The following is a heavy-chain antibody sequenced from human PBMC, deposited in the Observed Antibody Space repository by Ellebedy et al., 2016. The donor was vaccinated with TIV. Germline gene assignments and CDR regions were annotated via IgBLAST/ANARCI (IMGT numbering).Heavy chain of an antibody. CDR1: GDSISSGGYY. D-gene: IGHD3-16*01. J-gene: IGHJ3*02. Sequence: SETLSLTCTVSGDSISSGGYYWGWVRQHPGKGLECLGYIYYSGRTYYNPSLESRVTISVDTSKNQFSLKLSSVTAADTAVYYCARDFHDYGIDASDIWGQGTMVTVSS. V-gene: IGHV4-31*03. CDR2: IYYSGRT. CDR3: ARDFHDYGIDASDI.